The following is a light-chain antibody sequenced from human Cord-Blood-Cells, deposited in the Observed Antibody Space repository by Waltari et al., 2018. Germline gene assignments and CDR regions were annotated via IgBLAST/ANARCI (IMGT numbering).Light chain of an antibody. J-gene: IGKJ1*01. V-gene: IGKV1-39*01. CDR1: QSISSY. Sequence: TQPPSSLSASVGDRVTITCRASQSISSYLNWYQQKPGKAPKLLIYAASSLQSGVPSRFSGSGSGTDFTLTISSLQPEDFATYYCQQSYSTPRTFGQGTKVEIK. CDR2: AAS. CDR3: QQSYSTPRT.